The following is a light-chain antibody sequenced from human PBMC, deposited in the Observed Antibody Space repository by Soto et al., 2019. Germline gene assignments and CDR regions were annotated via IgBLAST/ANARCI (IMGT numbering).Light chain of an antibody. CDR2: GAS. CDR1: QDISNY. CDR3: QNYNSAPWT. V-gene: IGKV1-27*01. Sequence: DIQMTQSPSSLSASVGDRVTITCRASQDISNYLAWYQQKPGEVPKLLIYGASTLQSGGPSRFSGSRSGTDFTLTISSLQTEDVATYYCQNYNSAPWTFGQGTKVETK. J-gene: IGKJ1*01.